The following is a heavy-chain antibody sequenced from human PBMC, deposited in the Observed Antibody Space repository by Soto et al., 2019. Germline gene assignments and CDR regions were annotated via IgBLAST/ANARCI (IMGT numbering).Heavy chain of an antibody. V-gene: IGHV1-8*01. CDR2: MNPNSGNT. Sequence: QVQLVQSGAEVKKPGASVKVSCKASGYTFTSYDINWVRQATGQGLEWMGWMNPNSGNTGYAQKFQGRVTMTRNTSISTAYMELSSLRSEDTAVYYCARCRINRRSGGSCYCDWGQGTLVTVSS. CDR3: ARCRINRRSGGSCYCD. D-gene: IGHD2-15*01. CDR1: GYTFTSYD. J-gene: IGHJ4*02.